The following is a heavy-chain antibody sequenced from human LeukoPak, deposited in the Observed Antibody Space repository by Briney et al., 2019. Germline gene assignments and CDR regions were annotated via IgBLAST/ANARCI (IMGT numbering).Heavy chain of an antibody. Sequence: GSLRLSCAASGFTFSTHAMTWVRQAPGKGLEWVSAISISGTKTYYADSVKGRFTISRDNSKNTLYLQMYSLRAEDTAVYYCANEIRPNDYWGQGTLVTVSS. CDR2: ISISGTKT. CDR3: ANEIRPNDY. J-gene: IGHJ4*02. D-gene: IGHD4-17*01. CDR1: GFTFSTHA. V-gene: IGHV3-23*01.